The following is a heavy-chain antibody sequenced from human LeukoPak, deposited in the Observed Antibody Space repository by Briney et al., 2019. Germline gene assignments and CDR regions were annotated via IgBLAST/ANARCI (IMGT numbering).Heavy chain of an antibody. V-gene: IGHV4-4*07. J-gene: IGHJ3*02. Sequence: SETLSLTCTVSDDSISDYYRGWIRQPAGKGLEWIGRIYTSGSTNYNPSLKSRVTMSVDTSKNQFSLKLSSVTAADTAVYYCARRTGDRAFDIWGQGTMVTVSS. CDR2: IYTSGST. CDR3: ARRTGDRAFDI. CDR1: DDSISDYY. D-gene: IGHD7-27*01.